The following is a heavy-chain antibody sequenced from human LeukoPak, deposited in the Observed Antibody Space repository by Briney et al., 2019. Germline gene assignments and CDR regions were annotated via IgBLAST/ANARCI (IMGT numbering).Heavy chain of an antibody. CDR2: ISAYNGNT. Sequence: ASVKVSCKASGYTFTSYGISWVRQAPGQGLEWMGWISAYNGNTNYAQKLQGRVTMTTDTSTSTAYMELRSLRSDDTAVYYCASGAPYVLRFLEWLLPSTDYGMDVWGQGTTVTVSS. V-gene: IGHV1-18*01. CDR1: GYTFTSYG. D-gene: IGHD3-3*01. J-gene: IGHJ6*02. CDR3: ASGAPYVLRFLEWLLPSTDYGMDV.